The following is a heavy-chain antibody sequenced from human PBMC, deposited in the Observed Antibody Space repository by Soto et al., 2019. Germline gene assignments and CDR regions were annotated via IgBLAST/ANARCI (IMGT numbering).Heavy chain of an antibody. Sequence: QMQLVQSGPEVKKPGTSVKVSCKASGFTFTNSAIQWVRQARGQRLEGIGWIVVGSGNTNYTQKFQERLTITWDMSTRTAYMELSSLRSEDTAIYYCAPRTCYYTSYYYMDVWCKGTTVTVSS. D-gene: IGHD3-9*01. CDR1: GFTFTNSA. J-gene: IGHJ6*03. V-gene: IGHV1-58*02. CDR3: APRTCYYTSYYYMDV. CDR2: IVVGSGNT.